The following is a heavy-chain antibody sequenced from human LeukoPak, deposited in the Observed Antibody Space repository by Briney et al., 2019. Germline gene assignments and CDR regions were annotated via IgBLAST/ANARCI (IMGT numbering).Heavy chain of an antibody. V-gene: IGHV4-61*01. CDR2: IYYSGST. J-gene: IGHJ4*02. D-gene: IGHD3-9*01. Sequence: SETLSLTCTVSGGSVSSGSYCWSWIRQPPGKGLEWIGYIYYSGSTNYNPSLKSRVTISVDTSKNQFSLKLSSVTAADTAVYYCAPVLTGYYHFDYWGQGTLVPVSS. CDR1: GGSVSSGSYC. CDR3: APVLTGYYHFDY.